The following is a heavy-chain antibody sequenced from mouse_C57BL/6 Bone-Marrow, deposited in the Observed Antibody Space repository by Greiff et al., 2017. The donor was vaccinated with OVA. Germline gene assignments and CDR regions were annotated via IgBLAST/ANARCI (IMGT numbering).Heavy chain of an antibody. CDR3: ASTNYYAMDY. Sequence: EVKLVESGGGLVKPGGSLKLSCAASGFTFSDYGMHWVRQAPEKGLEWVAYISSGSSTIYYADTVKGRFTISRDNAKNTLFLQMTRLRSEDTAMYYCASTNYYAMDYWGQGTSVTVSS. V-gene: IGHV5-17*01. CDR2: ISSGSSTI. CDR1: GFTFSDYG. J-gene: IGHJ4*01. D-gene: IGHD2-12*01.